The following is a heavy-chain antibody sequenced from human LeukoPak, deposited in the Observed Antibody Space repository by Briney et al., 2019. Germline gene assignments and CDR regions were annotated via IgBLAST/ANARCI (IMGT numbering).Heavy chain of an antibody. Sequence: GASVKVSCKASGGTFSSLVISWVRQAPGQGLEWMGRIIPILGTPNYAQKFQGRVTITADKSTSTVSMELSSLRFEDTAVYYCASGGMVTNPWGQYQFDYWGQGTLVTVSS. J-gene: IGHJ4*02. CDR1: GGTFSSLV. CDR2: IIPILGTP. D-gene: IGHD5-24*01. CDR3: ASGGMVTNPWGQYQFDY. V-gene: IGHV1-69*04.